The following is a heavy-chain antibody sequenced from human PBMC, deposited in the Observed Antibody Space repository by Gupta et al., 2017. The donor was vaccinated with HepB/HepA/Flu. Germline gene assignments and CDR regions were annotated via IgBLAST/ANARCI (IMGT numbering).Heavy chain of an antibody. V-gene: IGHV3-48*02. Sequence: EVALVESGGGLVTPGGSLRLSRAASGFTFSSYSINWVPQAPGKGLEWISYISSTLGTIYYADSVKGRFTISRDNDKNSLYLQMNSLRDDDTAVYYCARDCSSTSCYTLAYWGQGTLVTVSS. D-gene: IGHD2-2*02. CDR1: GFTFSSYS. J-gene: IGHJ4*02. CDR2: ISSTLGTI. CDR3: ARDCSSTSCYTLAY.